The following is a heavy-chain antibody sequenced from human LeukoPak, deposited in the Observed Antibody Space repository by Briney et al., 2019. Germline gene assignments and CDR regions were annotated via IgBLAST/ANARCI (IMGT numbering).Heavy chain of an antibody. CDR1: GGSISSGDYY. D-gene: IGHD4-23*01. V-gene: IGHV4-30-4*01. CDR2: IYYSGST. CDR3: ARDLLNEGNHLDY. Sequence: PSQTLSLTCTVSGGSISSGDYYWSWIRQPPGKGLERIGYIYYSGSTYYNPSLKSRVTISVDTSKNQFSLKLSSVTAADTAVYYCARDLLNEGNHLDYWGQGTLVTVSS. J-gene: IGHJ4*02.